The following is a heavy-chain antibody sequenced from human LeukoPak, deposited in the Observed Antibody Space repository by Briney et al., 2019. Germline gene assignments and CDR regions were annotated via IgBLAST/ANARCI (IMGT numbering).Heavy chain of an antibody. Sequence: SGGSLRLSCAASGSTFSSYAMSWVRQAPGKGLEWVSAISGSGGSTYYADSVKGRFTISRDNSKNTLYLQMNSLRAEDTAVYYCAKDRGDYGDYVPFDYWGQGTLVTVSS. V-gene: IGHV3-23*01. CDR3: AKDRGDYGDYVPFDY. J-gene: IGHJ4*02. CDR2: ISGSGGST. CDR1: GSTFSSYA. D-gene: IGHD4-17*01.